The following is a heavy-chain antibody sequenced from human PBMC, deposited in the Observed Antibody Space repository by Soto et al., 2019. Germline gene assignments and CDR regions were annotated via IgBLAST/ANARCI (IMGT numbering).Heavy chain of an antibody. CDR2: IYYSGST. J-gene: IGHJ4*02. Sequence: TVSGGSISSYYWSWTRQPPGKGLEWIGYIYYSGSTNYNPSLKSRVTISVDTSKNQFSLKLSSVTAADTAVYYCARGVDCSGGSCYSDYWGQGTLVTVSS. CDR1: GGSISSYY. D-gene: IGHD2-15*01. CDR3: ARGVDCSGGSCYSDY. V-gene: IGHV4-59*01.